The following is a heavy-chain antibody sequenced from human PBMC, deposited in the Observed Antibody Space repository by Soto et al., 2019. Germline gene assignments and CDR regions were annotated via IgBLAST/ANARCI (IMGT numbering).Heavy chain of an antibody. J-gene: IGHJ5*02. CDR2: IYYSGST. CDR3: ARGPQGFDILTGYWQPTFSLWNWFDP. Sequence: SETLSLTCTVSGGSVSSGSYYWSWIRQPPGKGLEWIGYIYYSGSTNYNPSLKSRVTISVDTSKNQFSLKLSSVTAADTAVYYCARGPQGFDILTGYWQPTFSLWNWFDPWGQGTLVTVSS. D-gene: IGHD3-9*01. CDR1: GGSVSSGSYY. V-gene: IGHV4-61*01.